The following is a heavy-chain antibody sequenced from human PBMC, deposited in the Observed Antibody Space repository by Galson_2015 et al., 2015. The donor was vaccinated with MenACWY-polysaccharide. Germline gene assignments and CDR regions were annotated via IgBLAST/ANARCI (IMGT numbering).Heavy chain of an antibody. V-gene: IGHV3-7*01. Sequence: SLRLSCAASGFSLGAWYMSWIRQAPGKGLEWVANVKKDGSEKYYVDSVKGRFAISRDNALYLQRNSLRAEDTAVYFCARGHYGMDVWGQGTTVTVSS. CDR1: GFSLGAWY. CDR2: VKKDGSEK. CDR3: ARGHYGMDV. J-gene: IGHJ6*02.